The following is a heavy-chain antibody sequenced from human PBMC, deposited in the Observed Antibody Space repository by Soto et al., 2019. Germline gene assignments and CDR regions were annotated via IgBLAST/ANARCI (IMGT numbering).Heavy chain of an antibody. CDR2: IYYSGST. V-gene: IGHV4-59*01. CDR1: GGSISNSY. Sequence: SETLSLTCTVPGGSISNSYWSWIRQPLGKGLEWIGYIYYSGSTNYNPSLRSRLTISVDTSKNQISLKLSSVTAADTAVYYCASSGIVGREVNSWFDPWGQGTLVTVSS. D-gene: IGHD3-22*01. CDR3: ASSGIVGREVNSWFDP. J-gene: IGHJ5*02.